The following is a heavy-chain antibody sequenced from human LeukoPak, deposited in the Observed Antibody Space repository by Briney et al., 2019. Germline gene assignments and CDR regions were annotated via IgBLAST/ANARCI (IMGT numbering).Heavy chain of an antibody. V-gene: IGHV1-69*06. CDR1: GGTFSSYA. D-gene: IGHD6-19*01. J-gene: IGHJ4*02. CDR3: ARGLITVAGRYDQ. Sequence: SVKVSCKASGGTFSSYAISWVRQAPGQGLEWMGGIIPIFGTANYAQKFQGRVTITADKSTSTAYMELSSLRSEDTAVYYCARGLITVAGRYDQWGQGTLVPVSS. CDR2: IIPIFGTA.